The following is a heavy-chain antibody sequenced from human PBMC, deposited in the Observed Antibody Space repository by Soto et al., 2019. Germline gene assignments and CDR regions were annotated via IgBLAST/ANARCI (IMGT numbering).Heavy chain of an antibody. CDR2: IIPIFGAA. D-gene: IGHD6-13*01. Sequence: SVKVSCKASGGTFSSYAISWVRQAPGQGLEWMGGIIPIFGAANYAQKFQGRVTITADESTSSAYMELSSLRSEDTAVYYCAKSIAAAGTYYYGMDVWGQGTTVTVSS. V-gene: IGHV1-69*13. J-gene: IGHJ6*02. CDR3: AKSIAAAGTYYYGMDV. CDR1: GGTFSSYA.